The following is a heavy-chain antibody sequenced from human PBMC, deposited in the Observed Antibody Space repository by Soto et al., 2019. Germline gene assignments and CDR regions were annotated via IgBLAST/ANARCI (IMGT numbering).Heavy chain of an antibody. D-gene: IGHD6-13*01. V-gene: IGHV4-31*03. Sequence: SETLSLTCTVSGGSISSGGYYWSWIRQHPGKGLEWIGYIYYSGSTYYNPSLKSRVTISVDTSKNQFSLKLSSVTAADTAVHYCARDVEGAAAGSFDYWGQGTLVTVSS. CDR2: IYYSGST. J-gene: IGHJ4*02. CDR1: GGSISSGGYY. CDR3: ARDVEGAAAGSFDY.